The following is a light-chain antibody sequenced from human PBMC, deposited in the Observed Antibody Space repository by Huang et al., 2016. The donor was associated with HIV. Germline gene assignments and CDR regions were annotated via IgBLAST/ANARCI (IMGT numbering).Light chain of an antibody. CDR2: KAS. CDR1: QSISTW. J-gene: IGKJ1*01. V-gene: IGKV1-5*03. CDR3: HQYNSHSRT. Sequence: DIQMTQSPSTLSASVGDRVTITCRASQSISTWLAWYQQKPGKAPNLLIYKASTLESGVPSRFSGSGSGTEFTLTISSLQPDDFATYYCHQYNSHSRTFGQGTKVEIK.